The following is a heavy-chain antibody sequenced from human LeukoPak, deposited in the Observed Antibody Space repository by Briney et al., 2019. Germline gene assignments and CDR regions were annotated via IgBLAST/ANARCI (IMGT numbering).Heavy chain of an antibody. V-gene: IGHV4-59*01. Sequence: PSETLSLTCTVSNGSIRPYYWSWIRQPPGKGLEWIGYIYHSGNTNYNPSLSSRVTISVDTSKNQFSLELTSVTAADTAVYFCARLPAKKADWGQGTLVTVSS. D-gene: IGHD4/OR15-4a*01. CDR2: IYHSGNT. CDR1: NGSIRPYY. CDR3: ARLPAKKAD. J-gene: IGHJ4*02.